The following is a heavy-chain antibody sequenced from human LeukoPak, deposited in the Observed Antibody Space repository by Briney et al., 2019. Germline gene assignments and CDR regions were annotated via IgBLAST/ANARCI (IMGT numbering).Heavy chain of an antibody. CDR1: GLTVSSNY. D-gene: IGHD3-10*01. V-gene: IGHV3-66*01. Sequence: GGSLRLSCAASGLTVSSNYMSWVRQAPGKGLEWVSVIYRGGPTYYADSVKGRFTISRDNSKNTLYLQMNSLRDEDTAVYYCARELSGSYHFDEWGQGTLVTVSS. J-gene: IGHJ4*02. CDR3: ARELSGSYHFDE. CDR2: IYRGGPT.